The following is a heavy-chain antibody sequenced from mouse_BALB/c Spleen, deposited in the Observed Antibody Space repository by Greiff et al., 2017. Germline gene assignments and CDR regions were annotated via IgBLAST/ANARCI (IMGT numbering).Heavy chain of an antibody. V-gene: IGHV1-80*01. CDR3: ARKRNYGSSPFAY. D-gene: IGHD1-1*01. J-gene: IGHJ3*01. Sequence: QVQLKESGAELVRPGSSVKISCKASGYAFSSYWMNWVKQRPGQGLEWIGQIYPGDGDTNYNGKFKGKATLTADKSSSTAYMQLSSLTSEDSAVYFCARKRNYGSSPFAYWGQGTLVTVSA. CDR2: IYPGDGDT. CDR1: GYAFSSYW.